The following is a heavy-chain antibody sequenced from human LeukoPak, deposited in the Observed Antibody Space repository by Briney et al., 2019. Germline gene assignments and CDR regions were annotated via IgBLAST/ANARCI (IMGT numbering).Heavy chain of an antibody. CDR3: ARKRGYSWSVRSYYYYMDV. Sequence: PSETLSLTCTVSGGSISSGSYYWSWIRQPAGKGLEWIGRIYTSGSTNYNPSLKSRVTISVDTSKNQFSLKLSSVTAADTAVYYCARKRGYSWSVRSYYYYMDVWGKGTTVTVSS. D-gene: IGHD5-18*01. CDR1: GGSISSGSYY. CDR2: IYTSGST. V-gene: IGHV4-61*02. J-gene: IGHJ6*03.